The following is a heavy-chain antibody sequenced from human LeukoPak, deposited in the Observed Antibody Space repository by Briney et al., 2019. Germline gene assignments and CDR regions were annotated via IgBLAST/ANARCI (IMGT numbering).Heavy chain of an antibody. V-gene: IGHV3-23*01. CDR2: ISGGGSSA. Sequence: GGSLRLSCAAFGFTFSSYAMSWVRQAPGKGLEWVSAISGGGSSAYYADSVKGRFTISRDNSKNMLYLQMSSLRAEDTAVYYCAKDLYGSGREGIFDYWGQGTLVTVSS. CDR1: GFTFSSYA. D-gene: IGHD3-10*01. J-gene: IGHJ4*02. CDR3: AKDLYGSGREGIFDY.